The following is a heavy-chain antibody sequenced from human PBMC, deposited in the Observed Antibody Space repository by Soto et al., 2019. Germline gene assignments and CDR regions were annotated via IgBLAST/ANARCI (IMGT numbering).Heavy chain of an antibody. V-gene: IGHV1-2*02. D-gene: IGHD3-9*01. CDR1: GYTFTDYH. Sequence: ASVKVSCKASGYTFTDYHMHWVRQAPGQGLEWMGWINSNSGGTNYAQKFQGRVTMTRDTSISTAYMELSRLRSDDTAVYYCARPDDILTGSVDYWGQGTLVTVS. CDR2: INSNSGGT. J-gene: IGHJ4*02. CDR3: ARPDDILTGSVDY.